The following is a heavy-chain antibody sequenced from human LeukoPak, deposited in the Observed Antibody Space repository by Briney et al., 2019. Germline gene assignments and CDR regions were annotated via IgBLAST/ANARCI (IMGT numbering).Heavy chain of an antibody. Sequence: SQTLSLTCTVPGGSISSGSYYWSWVRQPAGKGLEWIVRIYTSGSTNYNPSLKSRVTISVDTSKNQFSLKLSSVTAADTAVYYCARIVVVPAGAFDIWGQGTIVTVSS. D-gene: IGHD2-2*01. J-gene: IGHJ3*02. CDR2: IYTSGST. V-gene: IGHV4-61*02. CDR1: GGSISSGSYY. CDR3: ARIVVVPAGAFDI.